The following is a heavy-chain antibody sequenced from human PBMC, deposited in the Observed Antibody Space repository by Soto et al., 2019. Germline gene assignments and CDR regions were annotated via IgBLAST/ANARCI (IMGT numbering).Heavy chain of an antibody. CDR1: GFTFTSSA. V-gene: IGHV1-58*01. J-gene: IGHJ5*02. CDR3: AAKPDYYDSSGYYLNWFDP. D-gene: IGHD3-22*01. CDR2: IVVGSGNT. Sequence: ASVKVSSKASGFTFTSSAVQWVRQARGQRLEWIGWIVVGSGNTNYAQKFQERVTITRDMSTSTAYMELSSLRSEDTAVYYCAAKPDYYDSSGYYLNWFDPWGQGTLVTVPQ.